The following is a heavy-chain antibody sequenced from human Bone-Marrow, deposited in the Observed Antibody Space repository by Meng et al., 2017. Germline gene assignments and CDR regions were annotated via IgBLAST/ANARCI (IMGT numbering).Heavy chain of an antibody. D-gene: IGHD3-22*01. CDR3: ARGRFDAYYYGSSGYWGAFDI. CDR1: GYTFIGYY. V-gene: IGHV1-2*02. Sequence: ASAKVFCKASGYTFIGYYMLWVLQEPGQGLGWRGWINPNRGGTNYAQKFQGRVTRTRDTSISTAYMEQIRLRSDDTAVYYCARGRFDAYYYGSSGYWGAFDIWGQGTMVTVSS. J-gene: IGHJ3*02. CDR2: INPNRGGT.